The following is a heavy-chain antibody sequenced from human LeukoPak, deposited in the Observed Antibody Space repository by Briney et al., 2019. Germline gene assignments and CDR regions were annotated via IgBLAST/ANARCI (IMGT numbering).Heavy chain of an antibody. J-gene: IGHJ4*02. CDR1: GFTFSSHG. CDR3: ARDGRAGWYEIFDF. D-gene: IGHD6-19*01. Sequence: PGRSLRLSCAASGFTFSSHGMHWVRQAPGKGLEWVAVISYDGTYRYYADSVKGRFTISRDNSKNTLYLQMNSLRAGDTAVYYCARDGRAGWYEIFDFWGQGTPVTVSS. CDR2: ISYDGTYR. V-gene: IGHV3-30*03.